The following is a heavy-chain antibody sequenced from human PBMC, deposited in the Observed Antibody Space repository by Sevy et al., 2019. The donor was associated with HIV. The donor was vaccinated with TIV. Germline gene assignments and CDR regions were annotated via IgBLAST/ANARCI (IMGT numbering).Heavy chain of an antibody. V-gene: IGHV3-30-3*01. CDR2: ISYDGTIK. J-gene: IGHJ4*02. CDR1: GFTFSDYA. D-gene: IGHD3-10*01. CDR3: ARDQNYYGTGNKFDY. Sequence: GGSLRLSCAASGFTFSDYAMHWVRQVPGKGLEWVAIISYDGTIKYYADSVEGRFTISRDNSKNTLYLQMNSLRAEDTAVYYCARDQNYYGTGNKFDYWGQGTLVTVSS.